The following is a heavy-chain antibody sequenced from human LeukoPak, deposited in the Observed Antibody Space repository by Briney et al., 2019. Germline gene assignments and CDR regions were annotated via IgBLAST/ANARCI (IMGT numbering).Heavy chain of an antibody. CDR1: GGSISSYY. CDR3: ARETVTTVLDY. J-gene: IGHJ4*02. V-gene: IGHV4-59*12. CDR2: IYYSGST. Sequence: PSETLSLTCTVSGGSISSYYWSWIRQRPGKGLERIGYIYYSGSTNYNPSLKSRVTISADTSKNQFSLKLSSVTAADTAVYYCARETVTTVLDYWGQGTLVTVSS. D-gene: IGHD4-17*01.